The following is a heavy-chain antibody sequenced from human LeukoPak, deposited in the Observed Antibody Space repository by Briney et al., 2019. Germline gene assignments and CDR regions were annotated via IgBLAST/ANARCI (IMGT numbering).Heavy chain of an antibody. D-gene: IGHD2-15*01. CDR2: IYTSGST. CDR3: ASGYCSGGSCYPDYYGMDV. V-gene: IGHV4-61*02. Sequence: SETLSLTCTVSGGSISSGSYYWSWIRQPAGKGLEWIGRIYTSGSTNYNPSLKSRVTISVDTSKNQFSLKLSSVTAADTAVYYCASGYCSGGSCYPDYYGMDVGAQGPTATVPS. CDR1: GGSISSGSYY. J-gene: IGHJ6*02.